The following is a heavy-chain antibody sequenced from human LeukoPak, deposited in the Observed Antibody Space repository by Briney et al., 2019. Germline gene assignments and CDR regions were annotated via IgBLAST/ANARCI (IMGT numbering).Heavy chain of an antibody. Sequence: SETLSLTCAVYGGSFSGYYWSGIRQPPGKGLEWIGEINHSGSTNYNPSLKSRVTISVDTSKNQFSLKLSSVTAADTAVYYCARARYYDFWSGPRGPTPFDYWGQGTLVTVSS. J-gene: IGHJ4*02. CDR3: ARARYYDFWSGPRGPTPFDY. CDR1: GGSFSGYY. D-gene: IGHD3-3*01. CDR2: INHSGST. V-gene: IGHV4-34*01.